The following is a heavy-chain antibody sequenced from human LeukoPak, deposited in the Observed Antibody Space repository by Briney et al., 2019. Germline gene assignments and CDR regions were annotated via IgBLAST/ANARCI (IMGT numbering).Heavy chain of an antibody. CDR3: ATPMHGYCSGGSCYGAFDI. V-gene: IGHV4-59*01. D-gene: IGHD2-15*01. CDR2: IYYSGST. CDR1: GVSISNYY. J-gene: IGHJ3*02. Sequence: KSSETLSLTCTVSGVSISNYYWSWIRQPPGKGLEWIGYIYYSGSTNYNPSLKSRVTISVDTSKNQFFLKLSSVTAADTAVYYCATPMHGYCSGGSCYGAFDIWGQGTMVTVSS.